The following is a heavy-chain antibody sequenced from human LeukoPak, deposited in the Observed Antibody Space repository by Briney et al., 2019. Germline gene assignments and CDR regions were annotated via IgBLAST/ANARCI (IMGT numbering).Heavy chain of an antibody. Sequence: ASVKVSCKASGGTFSTYGVTWVRQAPGQGFEWMGRIIPILGIENTAQKFQGRVTITADKSTRSADESTSTVYMELSSLRSDDTAVYYCATEGGSIVDWGQGTLVTVSS. D-gene: IGHD2-15*01. CDR3: ATEGGSIVD. V-gene: IGHV1-69*04. CDR2: IIPILGIE. CDR1: GGTFSTYG. J-gene: IGHJ4*02.